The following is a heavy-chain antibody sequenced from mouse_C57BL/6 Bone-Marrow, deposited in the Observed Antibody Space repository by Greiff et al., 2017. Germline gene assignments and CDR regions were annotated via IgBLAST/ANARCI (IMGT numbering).Heavy chain of an antibody. D-gene: IGHD2-4*01. V-gene: IGHV1-69*01. CDR2: LDPSDSYT. J-gene: IGHJ3*01. CDR3: AREIYYYYDGASWFAY. Sequence: QVQLQQPGAELVMPGASVKLSCKASGYTFTSYWMPWVNQRPGQGLEWIGELDPSDSYTNSNQKFKGKSTLTVDKSSSTAYMQLSSLTSEDSAVYYCAREIYYYYDGASWFAYWGQGTLVTVSA. CDR1: GYTFTSYW.